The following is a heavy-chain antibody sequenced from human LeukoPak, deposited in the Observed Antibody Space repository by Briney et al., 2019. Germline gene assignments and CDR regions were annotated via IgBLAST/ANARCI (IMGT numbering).Heavy chain of an antibody. CDR3: ARHVVASSPLAY. V-gene: IGHV4-59*01. Sequence: PSETLSLTCTVSGGSIGNYYLSWIRQPPGKGLEWIGYIFYSGSTNYNPSLKSRVTISVDTSKNQFSLKLSSVTAADTAFYYCARHVVASSPLAYWGQGTLVTVSS. D-gene: IGHD2-21*01. CDR2: IFYSGST. CDR1: GGSIGNYY. J-gene: IGHJ4*02.